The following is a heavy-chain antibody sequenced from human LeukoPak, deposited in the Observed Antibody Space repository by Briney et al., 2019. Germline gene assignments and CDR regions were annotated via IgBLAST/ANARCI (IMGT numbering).Heavy chain of an antibody. J-gene: IGHJ6*03. V-gene: IGHV1-2*02. CDR1: GYTFTGYY. CDR3: SRDKYDNRGFYYYYMDV. CDR2: INPNSGGT. Sequence: ASVKVSCKASGYTFTGYYMHWVRQAPGQGLEWMGWINPNSGGTNYAQKFQGRVTMTRDTSISTAYMELSRLRSDDTAVYYCSRDKYDNRGFYYYYMDVWGKGTTVTVSS. D-gene: IGHD2-8*01.